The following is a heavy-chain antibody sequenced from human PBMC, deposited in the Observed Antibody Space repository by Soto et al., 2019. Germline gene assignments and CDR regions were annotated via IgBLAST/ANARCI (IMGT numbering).Heavy chain of an antibody. CDR3: ARMMGGCYDFWSGYYSLYYYVMDV. D-gene: IGHD3-3*01. Sequence: PSGSLSLGRTVSGGSINSYVWGWILQPPGKGLEWIGYIYYSGSTNYNPSLKSRVTISVDTSKNQFSLKLSSVTAADTAVYYCARMMGGCYDFWSGYYSLYYYVMDVWGQGTTVTVSS. J-gene: IGHJ6*02. CDR2: IYYSGST. CDR1: GGSINSYV. V-gene: IGHV4-59*01.